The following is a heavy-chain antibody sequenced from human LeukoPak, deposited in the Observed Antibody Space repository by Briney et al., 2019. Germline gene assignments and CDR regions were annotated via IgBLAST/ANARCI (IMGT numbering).Heavy chain of an antibody. Sequence: PSETLSLTCGVSGGSFTDNFWGWIRQIPGEGLEWIGEVNHRGTINYNPSLKSRVAISVDTSKNQFSLKLSSVTAADTAVYYCARLHLWPENWFDSWGPGTLVTVTS. D-gene: IGHD2-21*01. CDR3: ARLHLWPENWFDS. J-gene: IGHJ5*01. V-gene: IGHV4-34*01. CDR1: GGSFTDNF. CDR2: VNHRGTI.